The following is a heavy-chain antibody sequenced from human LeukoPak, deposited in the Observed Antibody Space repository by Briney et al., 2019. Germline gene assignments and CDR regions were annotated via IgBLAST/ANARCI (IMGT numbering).Heavy chain of an antibody. D-gene: IGHD3-16*02. CDR1: GGSFSGYY. V-gene: IGHV4-34*01. J-gene: IGHJ5*02. CDR3: ARGGVSYDYVWGSYRYLSWFGP. CDR2: INHSGST. Sequence: SETLSLTCAVYGGSFSGYYWSWIRQPPGKGLEWIGEINHSGSTNYNPSLKSGVTISVDTSKNQFSLKLSSVTAADTAVYYCARGGVSYDYVWGSYRYLSWFGPWGQGTLVTVSS.